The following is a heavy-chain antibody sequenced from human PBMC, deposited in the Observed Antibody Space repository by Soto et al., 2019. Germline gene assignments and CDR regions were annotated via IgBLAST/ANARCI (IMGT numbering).Heavy chain of an antibody. CDR2: ISPIFVTA. CDR1: GRTFSSYV. D-gene: IGHD1-26*01. J-gene: IGHJ4*02. Sequence: QLQRVKSGAEVKKPGSSVKVSCKASGRTFSSYVITWVRQAPGQGLAWMGGISPIFVTATYAHKFKGRVTISEDESTSTAYMELSRLRYEDTAGYYCACPRGAIGNYWGQGTLVTAAS. V-gene: IGHV1-69*01. CDR3: ACPRGAIGNY.